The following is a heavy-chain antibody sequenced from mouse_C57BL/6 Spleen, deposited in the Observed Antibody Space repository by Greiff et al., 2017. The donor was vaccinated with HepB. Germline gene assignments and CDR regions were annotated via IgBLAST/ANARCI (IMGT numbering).Heavy chain of an antibody. CDR3: ARGVYYFDY. J-gene: IGHJ2*01. CDR1: GYAFSSSW. CDR2: IYPGDGDT. D-gene: IGHD6-2*01. Sequence: QVQLQQSGPELVKPGASVKISCKASGYAFSSSWMNWVKQRPGKGLEWIGRIYPGDGDTNYNGKFKGKATLTADKSSSTAYMQLSSLTSEASAVYFCARGVYYFDYWGQGTTLTVSS. V-gene: IGHV1-82*01.